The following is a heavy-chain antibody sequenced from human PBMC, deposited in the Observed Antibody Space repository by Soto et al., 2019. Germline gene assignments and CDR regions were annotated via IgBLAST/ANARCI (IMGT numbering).Heavy chain of an antibody. CDR2: ISGSGGST. V-gene: IGHV3-23*01. D-gene: IGHD7-27*01. CDR1: GFTFSSYA. Sequence: GGSLRLSCAACGFTFSSYAMSWVRQAPGKGLEWVSAISGSGGSTYYADSVKGRFTISRDNSKNTLYLQMNSLRAEDTAVYYCAKAPLPLGSYFDYWGQGTLVTVSS. J-gene: IGHJ4*02. CDR3: AKAPLPLGSYFDY.